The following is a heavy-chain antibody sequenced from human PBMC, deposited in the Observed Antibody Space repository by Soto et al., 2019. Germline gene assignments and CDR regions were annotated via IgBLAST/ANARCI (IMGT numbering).Heavy chain of an antibody. V-gene: IGHV3-23*01. D-gene: IGHD2-15*01. CDR2: SGAGGGST. J-gene: IGHJ4*02. Sequence: GSLRLSCAASGLTLSNFAMSWVRQAPGKGLEWVSGSGAGGGSTYYADSVKGRFTISRDYSKNTLYLQMNSLRAEDTAVYYCAKAILTTRTLFDYWGQGTLVTVSS. CDR1: GLTLSNFA. CDR3: AKAILTTRTLFDY.